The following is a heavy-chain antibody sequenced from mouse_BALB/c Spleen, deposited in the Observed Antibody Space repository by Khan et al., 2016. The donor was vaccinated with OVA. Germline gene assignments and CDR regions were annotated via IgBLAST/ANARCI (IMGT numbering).Heavy chain of an antibody. CDR2: ISPGSGDT. J-gene: IGHJ3*01. D-gene: IGHD1-2*01. CDR1: GYTFTDYY. CDR3: ARRNYFGDTFAY. V-gene: IGHV1-77*01. Sequence: QVRLQQSGAELARPGASVKLSCKASGYTFTDYYINWVKQRTGQGLEWIGEISPGSGDTYYNEKFKGKATLTADKSSSPAYMQLSSLTSEASAVYFCARRNYFGDTFAYWGQGTLVTVSA.